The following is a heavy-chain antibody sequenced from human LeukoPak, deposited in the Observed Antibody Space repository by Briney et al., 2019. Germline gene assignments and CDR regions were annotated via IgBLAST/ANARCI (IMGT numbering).Heavy chain of an antibody. CDR3: ARGIVDMATSFGY. V-gene: IGHV4-4*08. D-gene: IGHD1-26*01. CDR1: GGSISSYY. Sequence: SETLSLTCTVSGGSISSYYWSWIRQPPGKGLEWIGRIYTSGSTNYNPSLRSRVTISVDTSKNQFSLKLTSVTAADTAVYYCARGIVDMATSFGYWGQGTLVTVSS. J-gene: IGHJ4*02. CDR2: IYTSGST.